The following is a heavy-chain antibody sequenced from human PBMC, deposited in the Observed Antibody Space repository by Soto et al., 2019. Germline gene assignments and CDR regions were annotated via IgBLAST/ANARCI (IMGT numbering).Heavy chain of an antibody. CDR2: IKQDGSEK. J-gene: IGHJ4*02. Sequence: GGSLRLSCAASGLTFSSYWMSWVRQAPGKGLEWVANIKQDGSEKYYVDSVKGRFTISRDNAKNSLYLQMNSLRAEDTAVYYCARGDGFLEWLLGVYWGQGTLVTVSS. D-gene: IGHD3-3*01. V-gene: IGHV3-7*04. CDR1: GLTFSSYW. CDR3: ARGDGFLEWLLGVY.